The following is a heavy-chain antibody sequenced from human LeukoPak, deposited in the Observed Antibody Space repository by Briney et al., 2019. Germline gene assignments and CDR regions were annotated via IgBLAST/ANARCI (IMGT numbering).Heavy chain of an antibody. D-gene: IGHD3-22*01. CDR3: ARRGRSGYFSAATKIDY. CDR1: GGSFSGYY. J-gene: IGHJ4*02. V-gene: IGHV4-34*01. Sequence: NPSETLSLTCAVYGGSFSGYYWSWIRQPPGKGLEWIGEINHSGSTNYNPSLKSRVTISVDTSKNQFSLKLSSVTAADTAVYYCARRGRSGYFSAATKIDYWGQGTLVTVSS. CDR2: INHSGST.